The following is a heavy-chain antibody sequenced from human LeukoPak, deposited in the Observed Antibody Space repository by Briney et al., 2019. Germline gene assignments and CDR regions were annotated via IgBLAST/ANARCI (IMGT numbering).Heavy chain of an antibody. D-gene: IGHD3-22*01. J-gene: IGHJ4*02. Sequence: GASVKVSCKASGYTFTTNYIHWVRQAPGQGLEWMGTINPSAGSTSYAQKFQDRVTMTRDTSTNTVYMELSSLRSEDTAVYSCARAVLLYDSIGYYYFDYWGQGTLVTVSS. CDR2: INPSAGST. CDR3: ARAVLLYDSIGYYYFDY. V-gene: IGHV1-46*01. CDR1: GYTFTTNY.